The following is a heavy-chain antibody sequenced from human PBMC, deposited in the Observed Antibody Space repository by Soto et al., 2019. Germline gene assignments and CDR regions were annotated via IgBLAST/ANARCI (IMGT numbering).Heavy chain of an antibody. V-gene: IGHV3-23*01. CDR1: GFTFGSYA. Sequence: GGSLRLSCAASGFTFGSYAMSWVRQAPGRGLEWVSAVSATGGSTYYADSAKGRFTISRDNSKNTLYLQMNSLRAEDTAVYYCAKGGMTTRTYVYFPQWGQGTLVTVSS. J-gene: IGHJ1*01. CDR2: VSATGGST. D-gene: IGHD3-10*02. CDR3: AKGGMTTRTYVYFPQ.